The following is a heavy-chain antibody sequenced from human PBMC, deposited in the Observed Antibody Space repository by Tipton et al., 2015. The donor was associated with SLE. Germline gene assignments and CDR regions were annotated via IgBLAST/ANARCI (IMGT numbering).Heavy chain of an antibody. J-gene: IGHJ4*02. Sequence: TLSLTCAVYGGSFSDYSWSWFRQPPGKGLEWIGEINHSGSTNYNPSLKSRVTISVDTSKNQFSLKLSSVTAADTAVYYCARGVAEIDYWGQGTLVTVSS. CDR2: INHSGST. V-gene: IGHV4-34*01. D-gene: IGHD2-15*01. CDR1: GGSFSDYS. CDR3: ARGVAEIDY.